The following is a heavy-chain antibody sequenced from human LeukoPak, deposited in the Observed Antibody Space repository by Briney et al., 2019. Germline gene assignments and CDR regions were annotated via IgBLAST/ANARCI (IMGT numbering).Heavy chain of an antibody. Sequence: GGSLRLSCEASGFTFGSYGTHWVRQAPGKGLEWVALISYDGSNEYYGDSVKGRFTISRDNSKSTLYLQMNSLRAEDTAVYYCAKDQGYTYGHSFDYWGQGTLVTVSS. V-gene: IGHV3-30*18. CDR2: ISYDGSNE. J-gene: IGHJ4*02. CDR3: AKDQGYTYGHSFDY. CDR1: GFTFGSYG. D-gene: IGHD5-18*01.